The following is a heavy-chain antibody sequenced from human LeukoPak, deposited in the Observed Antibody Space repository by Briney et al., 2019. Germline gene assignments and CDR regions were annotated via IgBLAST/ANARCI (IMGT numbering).Heavy chain of an antibody. V-gene: IGHV3-53*01. CDR1: GFTFSSYA. CDR3: ASAYGSGSYYGDY. J-gene: IGHJ4*02. D-gene: IGHD1-26*01. Sequence: GGSPRLSCAASGFTFSSYAMSWVRQAPGKGLEWVSVIYSGGSTYYADSVKGRFTISRDNSKNTLYLQMNSLRAEDTAVYYCASAYGSGSYYGDYWGQGTLVTVSS. CDR2: IYSGGST.